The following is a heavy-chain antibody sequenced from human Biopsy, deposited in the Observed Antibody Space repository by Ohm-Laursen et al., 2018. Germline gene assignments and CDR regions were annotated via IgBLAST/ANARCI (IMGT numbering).Heavy chain of an antibody. J-gene: IGHJ4*02. CDR1: GESFNGYY. D-gene: IGHD2-15*01. Sequence: SGTLSLTCAVYGESFNGYYWSWIRQPPGKGLEWIGQINQSGRTNYNPSLKSRVNISADKSNNQFSLKLTSVTSADTAVYFCGNEVHGRDYWGLGALVTVSS. V-gene: IGHV4-34*01. CDR3: GNEVHGRDY. CDR2: INQSGRT.